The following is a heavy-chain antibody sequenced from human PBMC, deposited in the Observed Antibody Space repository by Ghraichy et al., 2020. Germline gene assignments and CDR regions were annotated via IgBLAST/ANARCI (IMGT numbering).Heavy chain of an antibody. D-gene: IGHD6-13*01. J-gene: IGHJ4*02. CDR2: ISSSGAST. CDR3: GKRKSDTYTGSCDY. Sequence: GGSLRLSCAVSGFTFGSSAMSWVRQTPGKGLDWVSAISSSGASTYHADSVKGRFTISRNNSKDTLYLQMNSLRADDTAVYYCGKRKSDTYTGSCDYWGQGTLVTVSS. CDR1: GFTFGSSA. V-gene: IGHV3-23*01.